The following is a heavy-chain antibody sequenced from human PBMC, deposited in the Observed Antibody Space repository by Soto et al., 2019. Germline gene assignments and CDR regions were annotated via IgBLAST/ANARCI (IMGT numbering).Heavy chain of an antibody. Sequence: PGGSLRLSCAASGFTFSSYGMHWVRQAPGKGLEWVAVISYDGSNKYYADSVKGRFTISRDNSKNTLYLQMNSLIAEDTAVYYCAKIFYGDYVYVFDYWGQGTLVTVSS. CDR3: AKIFYGDYVYVFDY. V-gene: IGHV3-30*18. CDR1: GFTFSSYG. D-gene: IGHD4-17*01. J-gene: IGHJ4*02. CDR2: ISYDGSNK.